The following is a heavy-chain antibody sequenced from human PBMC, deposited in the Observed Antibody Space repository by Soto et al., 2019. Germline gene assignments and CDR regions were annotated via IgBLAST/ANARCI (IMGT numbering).Heavy chain of an antibody. Sequence: SVKVSCKASGYTFTSYAMHWVRQAPGQRLEWMGGIIPIFGTANYAQKFQGRVTITADESTSTVYMELSSLRSEDTAVYYCARSGYSHYYYGMDVWGQGTTVTVSS. CDR1: GYTFTSYA. D-gene: IGHD5-18*01. V-gene: IGHV1-69*13. CDR2: IIPIFGTA. J-gene: IGHJ6*02. CDR3: ARSGYSHYYYGMDV.